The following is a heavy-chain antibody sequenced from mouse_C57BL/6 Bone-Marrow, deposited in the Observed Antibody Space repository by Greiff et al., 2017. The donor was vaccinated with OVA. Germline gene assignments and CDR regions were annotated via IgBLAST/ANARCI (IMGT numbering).Heavy chain of an antibody. D-gene: IGHD1-1*02. CDR1: GYSFTGYY. CDR3: ARSGGPWFAD. CDR2: INPSTGGT. Sequence: VQLQQSGPELVKPGASVKISCKASGYSFTGYYMHWVKQSSEKSLEWIGEINPSTGGTSYNQKFKGKATLTVDKSSSTAYMQLKSLTSEDSAVYYCARSGGPWFADWGQGTLVTVSA. V-gene: IGHV1-43*01. J-gene: IGHJ3*01.